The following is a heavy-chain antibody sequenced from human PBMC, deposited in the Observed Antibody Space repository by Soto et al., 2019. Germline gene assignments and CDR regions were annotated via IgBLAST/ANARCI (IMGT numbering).Heavy chain of an antibody. CDR3: AREGDYSNYFDY. CDR2: ISYDGSSK. CDR1: HFSFSSSP. V-gene: IGHV3-30*04. Sequence: QVQLVESGGDVFQPGRSLRLSCAASHFSFSSSPMNWVRQAPGKGLEWVATISYDGSSKYYAESVEGRFTVSRDNSKNTLFLQVNSLRVEDTAVYYCAREGDYSNYFDYWGQGTLVTVSS. D-gene: IGHD4-4*01. J-gene: IGHJ4*02.